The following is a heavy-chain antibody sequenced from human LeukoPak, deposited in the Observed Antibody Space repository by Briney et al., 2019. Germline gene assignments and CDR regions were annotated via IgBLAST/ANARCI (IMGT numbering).Heavy chain of an antibody. CDR2: ISSSGSTI. J-gene: IGHJ6*04. CDR3: AELGITMIGGV. CDR1: GSTFSSHE. V-gene: IGHV3-48*03. Sequence: GGSLRLSCAASGSTFSSHETNWVRQAPGKGLEWVSYISSSGSTIYYADSVKGRFTISRDNAKNSLYLQMNSLRAEDTAVYYCAELGITMIGGVWGKGTTVTVSS. D-gene: IGHD3-10*02.